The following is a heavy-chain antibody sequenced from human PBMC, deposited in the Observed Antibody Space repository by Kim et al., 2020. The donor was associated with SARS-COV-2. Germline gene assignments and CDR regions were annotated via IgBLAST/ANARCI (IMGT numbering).Heavy chain of an antibody. J-gene: IGHJ4*02. Sequence: SETLSLTCTVSGGSISSYYWSWIRQPPGKGLEWIGYIYYSGSTNYNPSLKSRVTISVDTSKNQFSLRLSSVTAADTAVYYCARTSDYGDYYFDYWGQGTLVTVSS. CDR2: IYYSGST. V-gene: IGHV4-59*13. CDR1: GGSISSYY. D-gene: IGHD4-17*01. CDR3: ARTSDYGDYYFDY.